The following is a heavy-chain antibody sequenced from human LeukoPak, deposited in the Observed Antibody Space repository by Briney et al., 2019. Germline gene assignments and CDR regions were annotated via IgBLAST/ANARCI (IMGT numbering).Heavy chain of an antibody. CDR2: ISGSGGST. CDR1: GFTFSSYA. CDR3: AREKGSGSYYLAWDAFDI. Sequence: GGSLRLSCAASGFTFSSYAMSWVRQAPGKGLEWVSAISGSGGSTYYADSVKGRFTISRDNSKNTLYLQMNSLRAEDTAVYYCAREKGSGSYYLAWDAFDIWGQGTMVTVSS. V-gene: IGHV3-23*01. J-gene: IGHJ3*02. D-gene: IGHD3-10*01.